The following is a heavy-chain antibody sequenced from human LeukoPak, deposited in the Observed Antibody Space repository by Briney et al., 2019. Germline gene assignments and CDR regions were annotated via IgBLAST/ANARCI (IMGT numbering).Heavy chain of an antibody. D-gene: IGHD5-18*01. V-gene: IGHV1-18*01. Sequence: GASVKVSCKASGYTFTSYGISWVRQAPGQGLEWMGWISAYNGNTNYAQKLQGRVTMTTDTSTSTAYMELRSLRSDDTAVYYCARVLPRGYGYGYSDYWGQGTLVTVSS. CDR1: GYTFTSYG. J-gene: IGHJ4*02. CDR3: ARVLPRGYGYGYSDY. CDR2: ISAYNGNT.